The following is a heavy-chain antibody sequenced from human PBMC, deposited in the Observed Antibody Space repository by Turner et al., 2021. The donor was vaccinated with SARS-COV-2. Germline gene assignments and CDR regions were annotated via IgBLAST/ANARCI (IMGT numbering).Heavy chain of an antibody. CDR3: ARDGGYSGYAYFDY. D-gene: IGHD5-12*01. CDR2: IWYDGSNK. CDR1: GFTCSSYG. J-gene: IGHJ4*02. V-gene: IGHV3-33*01. Sequence: QVQLVASGGGGAEPGRSLRPSCAGSGFTCSSYGMHWVRQAPGRGLEWVAVIWYDGSNKYYADSVKGRFTISRDNSKNTLYLQMNSLGAEDTAVYDCARDGGYSGYAYFDYWGQGTLVTVSS.